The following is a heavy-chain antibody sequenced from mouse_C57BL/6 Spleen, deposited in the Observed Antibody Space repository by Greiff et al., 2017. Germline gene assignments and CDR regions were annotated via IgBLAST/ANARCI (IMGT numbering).Heavy chain of an antibody. V-gene: IGHV1-42*01. Sequence: EVQRVESGPELVKPGASVKISCKASGYSFTGYYMNWVKQSPEKSLEWIGEINPSTGGTTYNQKFKAKATLTVDKSSSTAYMQLKSLTSEDSAVYYCARSSFYYGSSPYYFDYWGQGTTLTVSS. CDR1: GYSFTGYY. CDR3: ARSSFYYGSSPYYFDY. J-gene: IGHJ2*01. D-gene: IGHD1-1*01. CDR2: INPSTGGT.